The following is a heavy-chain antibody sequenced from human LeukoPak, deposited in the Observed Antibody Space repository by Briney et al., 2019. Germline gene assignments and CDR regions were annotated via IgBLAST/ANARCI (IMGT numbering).Heavy chain of an antibody. V-gene: IGHV4-34*01. D-gene: IGHD6-19*01. Sequence: SETLSLTCAVYGGSFSGYYWSWIRQPPGKGLEWIGEIYHSGSTNYNPSLKSRVTISVDKSKNQFSLKLSSVTAADTAVYYCARDGSSGLFDYWGQGTLVTVSS. CDR3: ARDGSSGLFDY. J-gene: IGHJ4*02. CDR2: IYHSGST. CDR1: GGSFSGYY.